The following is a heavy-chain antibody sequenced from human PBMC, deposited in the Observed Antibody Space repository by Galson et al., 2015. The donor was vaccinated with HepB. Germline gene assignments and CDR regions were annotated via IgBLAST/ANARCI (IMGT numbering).Heavy chain of an antibody. J-gene: IGHJ4*02. CDR2: ISGRGGST. V-gene: IGHV3-23*01. Sequence: SLRLSCAASGFSFSSYAMSWVRQAPGKGLEWVSVISGRGGSTYYADSVTGRFTISRDNSKNTLYLQMNSLRAEDTAVYYCAKERVVVITNGYVDYWGQVTLVTVSS. CDR1: GFSFSSYA. CDR3: AKERVVVITNGYVDY. D-gene: IGHD3-22*01.